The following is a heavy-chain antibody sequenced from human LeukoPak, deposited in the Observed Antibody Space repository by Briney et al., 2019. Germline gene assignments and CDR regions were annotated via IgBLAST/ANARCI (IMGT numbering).Heavy chain of an antibody. CDR3: AREGVGATYFDY. D-gene: IGHD1-26*01. Sequence: SETLSLTCTVSGGSISSGDYYWSWIRQPPGRGLEWIGQINHSGSTNYNPSLKSRVTISVDTSKNQFSLKLTSVTAADTAVYYCAREGVGATYFDYWGQGTLVTVSS. CDR1: GGSISSGDYY. CDR2: INHSGST. V-gene: IGHV4-39*07. J-gene: IGHJ4*02.